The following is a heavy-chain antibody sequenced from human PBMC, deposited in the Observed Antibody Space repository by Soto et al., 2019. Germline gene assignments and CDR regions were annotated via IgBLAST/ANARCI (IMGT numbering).Heavy chain of an antibody. D-gene: IGHD6-19*01. J-gene: IGHJ4*02. V-gene: IGHV1-69*13. CDR3: ASPGIAVAGFDY. CDR2: IIPIFGTA. CDR1: GGTFSSYA. Sequence: ASVKVSCKASGGTFSSYAISWVRQAPGQGLEWMGGIIPIFGTANYAQKFQGRVTITADESTSTAYMELSSLRSEDTAVYYCASPGIAVAGFDYWGQGTLVTVS.